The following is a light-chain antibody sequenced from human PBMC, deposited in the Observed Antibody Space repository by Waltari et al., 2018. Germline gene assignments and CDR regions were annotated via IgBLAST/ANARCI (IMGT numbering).Light chain of an antibody. V-gene: IGKV3-15*01. Sequence: EIVMTQSPASLSVSPGDRVTLSCRASQSVGTSLAWYQQRPGRAPSLLVYRASTRASAIPARFSGSGSGTDFTLSISTLQSEDFAVYYCQQYDDWPRTFGQGTKVEIK. CDR2: RAS. CDR3: QQYDDWPRT. CDR1: QSVGTS. J-gene: IGKJ1*01.